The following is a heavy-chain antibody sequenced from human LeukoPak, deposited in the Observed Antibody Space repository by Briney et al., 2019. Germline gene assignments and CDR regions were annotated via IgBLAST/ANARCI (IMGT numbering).Heavy chain of an antibody. CDR2: ISSSGSTI. D-gene: IGHD6-13*01. CDR1: GFTFSDYY. CDR3: ARRSGYSSSWGYYWYFDL. V-gene: IGHV3-11*01. Sequence: GGSLRLSCAASGFTFSDYYMSWIRQAPGKGLEWVSYISSSGSTIYYADSVKGRFTISRVNAKNSLYLQMNSLRAEDTAVYYCARRSGYSSSWGYYWYFDLWGRGTLVTVSS. J-gene: IGHJ2*01.